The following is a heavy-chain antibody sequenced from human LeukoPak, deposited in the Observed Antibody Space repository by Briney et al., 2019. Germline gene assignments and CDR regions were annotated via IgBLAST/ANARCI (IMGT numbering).Heavy chain of an antibody. CDR3: AREIKFNDYGDYQATDY. CDR1: GYTFTSYD. Sequence: GATVKISCKASGYTFTSYDINWGRQAPGQGLEWMGWMNPNSGNTGYAQKFQGRVTMTRNTSISTAYMELSSLRSEDTAVYYCAREIKFNDYGDYQATDYWGQGTLVTVSS. D-gene: IGHD4-17*01. CDR2: MNPNSGNT. J-gene: IGHJ4*02. V-gene: IGHV1-8*01.